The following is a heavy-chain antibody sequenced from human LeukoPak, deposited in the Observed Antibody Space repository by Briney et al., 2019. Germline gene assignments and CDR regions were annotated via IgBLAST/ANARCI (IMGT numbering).Heavy chain of an antibody. D-gene: IGHD4-17*01. Sequence: ASVKVSCKASGYTFTSYYMHWVRQAPGQGLEWMGIINPSGGSTSYAQKFQGRVTMTRNTSISTAYMELSSLRSEDTAVYYCARRLDYGDYGGYYYYMDVWGKGTTVTISS. CDR3: ARRLDYGDYGGYYYYMDV. CDR1: GYTFTSYY. J-gene: IGHJ6*03. V-gene: IGHV1-46*01. CDR2: INPSGGST.